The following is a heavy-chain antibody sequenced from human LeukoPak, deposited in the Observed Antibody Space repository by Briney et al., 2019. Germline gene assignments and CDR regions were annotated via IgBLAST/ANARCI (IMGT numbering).Heavy chain of an antibody. CDR2: IYHSRST. CDR3: ARAIRYCSGGNCYYFND. CDR1: GGSISSGGYY. D-gene: IGHD2-15*01. V-gene: IGHV4-30-2*01. J-gene: IGHJ4*02. Sequence: SETLSLTCTVSGGSISSGGYYWSWIRQPPGKGLEWIGYIYHSRSTYYNPSLKSRVTISVDTSKNQFSLRLSSVTAADTAVYYCARAIRYCSGGNCYYFNDWGQGTLVTVSS.